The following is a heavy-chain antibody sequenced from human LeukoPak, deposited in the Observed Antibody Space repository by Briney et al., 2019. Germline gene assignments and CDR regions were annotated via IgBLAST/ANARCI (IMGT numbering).Heavy chain of an antibody. J-gene: IGHJ4*02. D-gene: IGHD3-10*01. CDR2: ISYDGSKK. CDR1: GFTFSSYA. V-gene: IGHV3-30*04. CDR3: ARDLLDTYYYGSGSYEGPDY. Sequence: GRSLRLSCAASGFTFSSYAMHWVRQAPGKGLEWVAVISYDGSKKYYADSVKGRFTISRDNSKNTLYLQMNSLRAEDTAVYYCARDLLDTYYYGSGSYEGPDYWGQGTLVTVSS.